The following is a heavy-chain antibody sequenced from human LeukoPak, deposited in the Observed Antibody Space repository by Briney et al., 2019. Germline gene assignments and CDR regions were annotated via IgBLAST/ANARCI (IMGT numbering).Heavy chain of an antibody. J-gene: IGHJ5*02. CDR3: AREEGNWFDP. CDR2: IYYSGST. CDR1: GGSISSYY. Sequence: PSETLSLTCTVSGGSISSYYWSWIRQPPGKGLEWIGYIYYSGSTNYNPSLKSRVTISVDTSKNQFSLKLSSVTPADSAVYYCAREEGNWFDPWGQGTLVPVSS. V-gene: IGHV4-59*01.